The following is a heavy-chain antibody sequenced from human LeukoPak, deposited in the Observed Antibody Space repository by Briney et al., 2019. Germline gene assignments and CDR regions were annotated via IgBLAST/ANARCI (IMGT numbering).Heavy chain of an antibody. D-gene: IGHD6-13*01. CDR3: AKFTSPTVAAADTPVFDL. CDR1: GGSISNYY. J-gene: IGHJ4*02. V-gene: IGHV4-59*01. CDR2: MYYSGGT. Sequence: PSETLSLTCTVSGGSISNYYCSWIRQPPGKGLEWIGYMYYSGGTNYNPSLRSRVTLSVDPSKNQFSLSLTSVTAADTAVYYCAKFTSPTVAAADTPVFDLWGQGTLVTVSS.